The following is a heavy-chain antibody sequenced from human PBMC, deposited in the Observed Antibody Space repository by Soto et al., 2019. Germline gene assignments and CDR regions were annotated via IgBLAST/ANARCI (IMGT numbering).Heavy chain of an antibody. CDR3: ARDGGYFDWSDAFDI. CDR1: GYTFTSYG. D-gene: IGHD3-9*01. CDR2: ISAYNGNT. Sequence: QVQLVQSGAEVKKPGASVKVSCKASGYTFTSYGISWVRQAPGQGLEWMGWISAYNGNTNYAQKLQGRVTMTTDTSTSMAYMELRSLSSDDTAVYYCARDGGYFDWSDAFDIWGQGTMVTVSS. J-gene: IGHJ3*02. V-gene: IGHV1-18*01.